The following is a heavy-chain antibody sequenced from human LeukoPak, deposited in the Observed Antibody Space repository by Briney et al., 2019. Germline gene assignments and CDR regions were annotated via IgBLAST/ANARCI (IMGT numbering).Heavy chain of an antibody. V-gene: IGHV1-2*02. CDR3: ARDKYQLLSDAFDI. J-gene: IGHJ3*02. Sequence: GASVKVSCKAAGYTFTGYYMHWVRQPPGQGLEWMGWINPNSGGTNYAQKFQGRVTMTRDTSISTAYMELSRLRSDDTAVYYCARDKYQLLSDAFDIWGQGTMVTVSS. D-gene: IGHD2-2*01. CDR2: INPNSGGT. CDR1: GYTFTGYY.